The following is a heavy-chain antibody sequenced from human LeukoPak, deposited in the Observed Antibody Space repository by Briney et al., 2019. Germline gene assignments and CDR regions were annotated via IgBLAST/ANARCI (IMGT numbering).Heavy chain of an antibody. Sequence: SETLSLTCTVSGGSISSSSYYWGWIRQPPGKGQEWIGSIYYSGSTYYNPSLKSRVTISVDTSKNQFSLKLSSVTAADTAVYYCARQGYYGSGSWDYYGMDVWGQGTTVTVSS. CDR2: IYYSGST. CDR1: GGSISSSSYY. J-gene: IGHJ6*02. V-gene: IGHV4-39*01. CDR3: ARQGYYGSGSWDYYGMDV. D-gene: IGHD3-10*01.